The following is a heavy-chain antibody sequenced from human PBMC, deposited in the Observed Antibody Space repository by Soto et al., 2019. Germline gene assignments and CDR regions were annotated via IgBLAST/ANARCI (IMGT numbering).Heavy chain of an antibody. CDR2: MYHSGTF. J-gene: IGHJ1*01. CDR3: AREYSSGWYGYFQH. D-gene: IGHD6-19*01. CDR1: GGSIGGVGYS. Sequence: SETLSLTCAVSGGSIGGVGYSWSWIRQPPGGGLEWIGYMYHSGTFLKSPSLKTRLTMSLDMSKNQFSLTLNSMTAADTAVYYCAREYSSGWYGYFQHWGQGTLVTVSS. V-gene: IGHV4-30-2*01.